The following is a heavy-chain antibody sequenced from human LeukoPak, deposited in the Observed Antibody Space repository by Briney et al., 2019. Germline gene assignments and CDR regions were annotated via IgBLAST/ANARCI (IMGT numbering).Heavy chain of an antibody. CDR1: GFTSGFTLGDYA. J-gene: IGHJ4*02. D-gene: IGHD3-22*01. Sequence: GGSLTLSCTASGFTSGFTLGDYAMSWVRQAPGKGLEWVGFIRTKAYGGTTEYAASVKGRFTISRDGSKSIAYLQMNSLKTEDTAVYYCTRTYYDSSGYLFDYWGQGTLVTVSS. CDR3: TRTYYDSSGYLFDY. V-gene: IGHV3-49*04. CDR2: IRTKAYGGTT.